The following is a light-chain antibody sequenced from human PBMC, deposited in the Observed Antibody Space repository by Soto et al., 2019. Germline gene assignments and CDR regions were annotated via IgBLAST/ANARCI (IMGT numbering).Light chain of an antibody. CDR3: CSYPRSRTWG. CDR1: NGDIANYNF. J-gene: IGLJ3*02. Sequence: QSVLTQPRSVSGSPGQSVTISCTGTNGDIANYNFVSWYQQHPGNAPKVINSDVYKRPSGVPDRFSGSKSGNTASLTISGLQAADEADYYCCSYPRSRTWGLGGGTKLPVL. V-gene: IGLV2-11*01. CDR2: DVY.